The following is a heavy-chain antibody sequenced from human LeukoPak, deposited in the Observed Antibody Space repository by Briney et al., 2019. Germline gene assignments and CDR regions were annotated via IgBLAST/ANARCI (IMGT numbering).Heavy chain of an antibody. V-gene: IGHV4-39*02. D-gene: IGHD1-26*01. CDR3: ARVGRWELLDAFDI. J-gene: IGHJ3*02. Sequence: SETLSLTCGVSGGSISSSGYYWVWIRQPPGTGLEWIGSISYTGTTYYNPSLKSRLTISADRSKNQFSLKLTSVTAADTAVYYCARVGRWELLDAFDIWGQGTMVTVSS. CDR2: ISYTGTT. CDR1: GGSISSSGYY.